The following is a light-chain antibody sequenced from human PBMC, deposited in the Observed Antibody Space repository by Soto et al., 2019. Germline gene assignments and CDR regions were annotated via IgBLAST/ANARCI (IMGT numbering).Light chain of an antibody. CDR3: QQYNTCRT. CDR2: KAS. J-gene: IGKJ1*01. V-gene: IGKV1-5*03. Sequence: DIQMTQSPSTLSASVGDRVTITCRASQSISSWLAWYQQKPGKAPKLLIYKASNLESGVPSRFSGIGSGTEFTLTISSLQPDDFATYYCQQYNTCRTFGQGTKVDIK. CDR1: QSISSW.